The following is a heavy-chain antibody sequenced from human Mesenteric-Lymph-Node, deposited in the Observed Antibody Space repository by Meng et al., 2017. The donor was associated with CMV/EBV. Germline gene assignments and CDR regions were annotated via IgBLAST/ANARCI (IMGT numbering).Heavy chain of an antibody. J-gene: IGHJ4*02. CDR1: GYSFTNFG. D-gene: IGHD2-2*01. V-gene: IGHV1-18*01. CDR3: AISRYCSSTSCYMGEDYFDY. CDR2: ISGYNDNT. Sequence: ASVKVSCKASGYSFTNFGISWVRQAPGQGLEWMGWISGYNDNTNYAQKFQGRVTMTTDTSTSTAYMEVRSLRSDDTAVYYCAISRYCSSTSCYMGEDYFDYWGQGTLVTVSS.